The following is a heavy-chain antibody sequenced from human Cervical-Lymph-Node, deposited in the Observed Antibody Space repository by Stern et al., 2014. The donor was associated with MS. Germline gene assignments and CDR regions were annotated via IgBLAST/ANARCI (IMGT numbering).Heavy chain of an antibody. CDR1: GYTFTSYY. V-gene: IGHV1-46*03. CDR3: ARDIVVVTARQRYYGMDV. J-gene: IGHJ6*02. CDR2: INPSGGST. Sequence: QVQLVQSGAEVKKPGASVKVSCKASGYTFTSYYMHWVRQAPGQGLEWMGIINPSGGSTSYAHKFQGRVTMTRDTSTSTVYMELSSLRSEDTAVYYCARDIVVVTARQRYYGMDVWGQGTTVTVSS. D-gene: IGHD2-21*02.